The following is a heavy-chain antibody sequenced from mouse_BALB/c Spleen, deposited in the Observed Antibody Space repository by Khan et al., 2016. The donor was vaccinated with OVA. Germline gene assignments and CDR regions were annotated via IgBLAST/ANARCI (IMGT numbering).Heavy chain of an antibody. J-gene: IGHJ4*01. CDR2: ISYSGST. V-gene: IGHV3-2*02. Sequence: EVQLQESGPGLVKPSQSLSLTCTVAGYSITSDYAWNWIRQFPGNKLEWMGYISYSGSTGYNPSLKSRIPITRDTSKNQFFLQLNSVTTEDTATYYCASELGRYYAMDYWGQGTSVTVSS. CDR3: ASELGRYYAMDY. CDR1: GYSITSDYA. D-gene: IGHD4-1*01.